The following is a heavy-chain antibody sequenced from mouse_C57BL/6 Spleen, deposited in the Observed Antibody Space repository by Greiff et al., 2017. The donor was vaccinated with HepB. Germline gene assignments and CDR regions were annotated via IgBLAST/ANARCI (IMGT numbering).Heavy chain of an antibody. CDR2: IDPSDSYT. V-gene: IGHV1-69*01. Sequence: QVQLQQPGAELVMPGASVKLSCKASGNTFPSYWMHWVKQRPGQGLEWIGEIDPSDSYTNYNQKFKGKSTLTVDKSSSTAYMQLSSLTSEDSAVYYCARWGYGSSYGYFDVWGTGTTVTVSS. CDR3: ARWGYGSSYGYFDV. CDR1: GNTFPSYW. D-gene: IGHD1-1*01. J-gene: IGHJ1*03.